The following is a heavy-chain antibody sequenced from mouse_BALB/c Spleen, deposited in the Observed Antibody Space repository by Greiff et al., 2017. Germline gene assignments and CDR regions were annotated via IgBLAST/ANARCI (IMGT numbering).Heavy chain of an antibody. D-gene: IGHD2-2*01. Sequence: EVQLQQSGTVLARPGASVKMSCKASGYTFTSYWMHWVEQRPGQGLEWIGAIYPGNSDTSYNQKFKGKAKLTAVTSTSTAYMELSSLTNEDSAVYYCTRRGGYYYAMDYWGQGTSVTVSS. J-gene: IGHJ4*01. V-gene: IGHV1-5*01. CDR2: IYPGNSDT. CDR3: TRRGGYYYAMDY. CDR1: GYTFTSYW.